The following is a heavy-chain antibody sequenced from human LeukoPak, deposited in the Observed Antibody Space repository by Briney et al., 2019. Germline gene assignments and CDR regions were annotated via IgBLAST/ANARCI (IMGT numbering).Heavy chain of an antibody. CDR2: IYYSGST. D-gene: IGHD3-22*01. Sequence: SETLSLTCTVSGGSISSHYWSWIRQTPGKGLEWIGYIYYSGSTNYNPSLKSRVTMSIDTSKNQFSLRLISVTAADTAVYFCARVGFTRGHYNPRDAFDIWGQGTMVTVSS. J-gene: IGHJ3*02. CDR3: ARVGFTRGHYNPRDAFDI. CDR1: GGSISSHY. V-gene: IGHV4-59*11.